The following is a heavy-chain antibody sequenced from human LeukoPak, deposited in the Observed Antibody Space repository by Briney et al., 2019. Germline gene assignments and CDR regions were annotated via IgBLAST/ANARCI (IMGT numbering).Heavy chain of an antibody. V-gene: IGHV4-30-4*08. D-gene: IGHD2-2*01. CDR2: IFYSGST. J-gene: IGHJ5*02. Sequence: PSETLSLTCNVSGGSISSGDYYWSWIRQPPGKGLEWIGYIFYSGSTYHNPSLKSQVTISVDTSKSQFSLKLRSVTAADTAVYYCARLNHCSTTSCYWVDPWGQGTLVTVSS. CDR1: GGSISSGDYY. CDR3: ARLNHCSTTSCYWVDP.